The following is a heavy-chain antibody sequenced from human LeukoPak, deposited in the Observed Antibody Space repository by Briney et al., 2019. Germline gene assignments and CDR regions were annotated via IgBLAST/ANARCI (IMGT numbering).Heavy chain of an antibody. CDR3: ARESSYGSGMQPDRAFDI. D-gene: IGHD3-10*01. CDR1: GGSISSYY. Sequence: SETLSLTCTVSGGSISSYYWSWIRQPAGKGLEWIGRIYTSGSTNYNPSLKSRVTISVDTSKNQFSLKLSSVTAADTAVYYCARESSYGSGMQPDRAFDIWGQGTMVTVSS. CDR2: IYTSGST. V-gene: IGHV4-4*07. J-gene: IGHJ3*02.